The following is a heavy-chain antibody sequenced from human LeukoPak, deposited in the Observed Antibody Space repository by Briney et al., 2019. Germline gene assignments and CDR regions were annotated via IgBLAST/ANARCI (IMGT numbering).Heavy chain of an antibody. Sequence: HPGGSLRLSCAASGFPFNAYWMTWVRQAPGKGLEWVANIRQDGDTKYYVESVKGRFTISRDNAMNSLYLQMNSLRAEDTAIYYCARSLPYGTTWYGRSDFWGQGTLVTVSS. D-gene: IGHD6-13*01. CDR2: IRQDGDTK. CDR1: GFPFNAYW. V-gene: IGHV3-7*03. J-gene: IGHJ4*02. CDR3: ARSLPYGTTWYGRSDF.